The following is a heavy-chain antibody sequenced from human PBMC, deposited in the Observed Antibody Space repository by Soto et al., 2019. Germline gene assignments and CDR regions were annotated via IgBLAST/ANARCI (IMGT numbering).Heavy chain of an antibody. Sequence: QITLKESGPTLVKPTQTLTLTCTFSGFSLSTSGVGVGWIRQPPGKALEWLALIYWNDDKRYSPSLKSRLTITKDTSKNQVVLTMTNMDPVDTATYYCAHSPYALSGSYSYYFDYWGQGTLVTVSS. V-gene: IGHV2-5*01. D-gene: IGHD1-26*01. CDR1: GFSLSTSGVG. J-gene: IGHJ4*02. CDR3: AHSPYALSGSYSYYFDY. CDR2: IYWNDDK.